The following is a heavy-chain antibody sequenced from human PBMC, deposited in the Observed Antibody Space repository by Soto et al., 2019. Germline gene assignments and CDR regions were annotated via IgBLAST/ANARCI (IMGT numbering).Heavy chain of an antibody. CDR3: AREYGLGQMGFNYYYMDV. CDR2: MYYSGST. CDR1: GGSISSFY. Sequence: SETLSLTCTVSGGSISSFYWSWIRQPPGKGLEWLGHMYYSGSTNYNPSLKGRVTISVDTSKNQFSLKLSSVIAADTAVYYCAREYGLGQMGFNYYYMDVWGKGTTVTVSS. J-gene: IGHJ6*03. V-gene: IGHV4-59*01. D-gene: IGHD3-9*01.